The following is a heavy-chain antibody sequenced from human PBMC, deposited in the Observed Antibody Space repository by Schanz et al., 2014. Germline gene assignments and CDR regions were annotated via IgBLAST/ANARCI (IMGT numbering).Heavy chain of an antibody. V-gene: IGHV3-48*04. Sequence: EVQLLESGGGLVQPGGSLRLSCAASGFTFSSYAMAWIRQPPGRGLEWVSYIGNGGVTIYYADSVKGRFTISRDNSKNSLYLQMNSLRAEDTAVYYCARIGGSVFDYWAQGTLXTVSS. D-gene: IGHD3-10*01. J-gene: IGHJ4*02. CDR2: IGNGGVTI. CDR3: ARIGGSVFDY. CDR1: GFTFSSYA.